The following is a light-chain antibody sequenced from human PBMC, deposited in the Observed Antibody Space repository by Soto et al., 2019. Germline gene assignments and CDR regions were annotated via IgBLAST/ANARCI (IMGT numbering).Light chain of an antibody. CDR3: QQSRT. CDR2: DAS. V-gene: IGKV1-5*01. J-gene: IGKJ2*01. CDR1: QSISSW. Sequence: DIQMTQSPSTLSASVGDRVTITCRASQSISSWLAWYQQKPGKAPKLLIYDASSLESGVPSRFSGSGSGTEFTLTISSLQSEDFAVYYCQQSRTFAQGTKVDIK.